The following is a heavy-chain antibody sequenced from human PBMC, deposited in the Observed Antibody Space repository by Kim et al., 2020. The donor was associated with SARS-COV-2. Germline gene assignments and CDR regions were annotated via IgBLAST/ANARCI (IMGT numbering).Heavy chain of an antibody. D-gene: IGHD5-18*01. Sequence: YADTVKDRFTNSRDTSKNTLYLQMNSLGVEDTAVYPCAKFAAYSTFYMDDWGKGTTVTVSS. J-gene: IGHJ6*03. CDR3: AKFAAYSTFYMDD. V-gene: IGHV3-23*01.